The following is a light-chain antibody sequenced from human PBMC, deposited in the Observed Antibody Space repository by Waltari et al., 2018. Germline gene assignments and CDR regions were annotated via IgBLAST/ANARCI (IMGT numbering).Light chain of an antibody. CDR3: SSFTKSSTFV. J-gene: IGLJ3*02. V-gene: IGLV2-14*03. CDR2: EVR. Sequence: QSALTQPASVSGSPGQSITISCTGTSSDVGVYNHVSWYQQHPGKVPKLMIYEVRKRPSGVSNRFSGSKSGNTASLTISGLQAEDEADYYCSSFTKSSTFVFGGGTKVTVL. CDR1: SSDVGVYNH.